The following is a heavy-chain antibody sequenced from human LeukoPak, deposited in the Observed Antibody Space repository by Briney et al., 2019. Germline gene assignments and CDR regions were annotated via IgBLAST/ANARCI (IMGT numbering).Heavy chain of an antibody. J-gene: IGHJ3*02. CDR2: INPNSGGT. D-gene: IGHD3-10*01. CDR3: ARGLVDYYGSGSYIHAFDI. V-gene: IGHV1-2*02. CDR1: GYTFTGYY. Sequence: ASVKVSCKASGYTFTGYYMHWVRQAPGQGLEWMGWINPNSGGTNYAQKFQGRVTMTRDTSISTAYMELSRLRSDDTAVYYCARGLVDYYGSGSYIHAFDIWGQGTMVTVSS.